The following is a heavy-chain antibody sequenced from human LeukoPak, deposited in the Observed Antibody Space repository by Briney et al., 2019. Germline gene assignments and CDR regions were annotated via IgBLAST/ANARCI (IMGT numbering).Heavy chain of an antibody. V-gene: IGHV1-2*02. CDR1: GYTFTGYY. J-gene: IGHJ6*02. Sequence: GASVKVSCKASGYTFTGYYMHWVRQAPGQGLEWMGWINPNSGGTNYAQKFQGRVTMTRDTSISTAYMELSRLRSEDTAVYYCARGDAFGEFYYYYGMDVWGQGTTVTVSS. D-gene: IGHD3-10*01. CDR3: ARGDAFGEFYYYYGMDV. CDR2: INPNSGGT.